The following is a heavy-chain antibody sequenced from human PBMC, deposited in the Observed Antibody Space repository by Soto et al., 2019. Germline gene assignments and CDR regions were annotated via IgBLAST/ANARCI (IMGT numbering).Heavy chain of an antibody. J-gene: IGHJ4*02. CDR2: INSDGSST. Sequence: LRLSCAASGFTFSTYWMHWVRQVPGKGLVWVSRINSDGSSTRYADSVKGRFTISRDNSKNTLYLQMNSLRAEDTAVYYCAKDHVVLRFLEWLFDFDYWGQGTLVTVSS. V-gene: IGHV3-74*01. CDR3: AKDHVVLRFLEWLFDFDY. CDR1: GFTFSTYW. D-gene: IGHD3-3*01.